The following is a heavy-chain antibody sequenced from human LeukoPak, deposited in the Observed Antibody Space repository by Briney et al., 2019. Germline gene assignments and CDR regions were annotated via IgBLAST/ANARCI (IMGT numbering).Heavy chain of an antibody. CDR1: GFTFSNAW. CDR3: STLWVVVTSYYFDY. Sequence: GGALRLSCAASGFTFSNAWMSWVRQAPGKGLEWVGRIKSKTDGGTTDYAAPVKGRFTISRDDSKNTLYLQINSLKTEDTAVYYCSTLWVVVTSYYFDYWGQGTLVTVSS. J-gene: IGHJ4*02. D-gene: IGHD3-22*01. CDR2: IKSKTDGGTT. V-gene: IGHV3-15*01.